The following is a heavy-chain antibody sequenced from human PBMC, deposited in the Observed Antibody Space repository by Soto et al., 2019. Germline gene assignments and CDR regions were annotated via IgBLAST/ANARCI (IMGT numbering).Heavy chain of an antibody. Sequence: PGGSLRLSCAASGFTFSTYAMSWVRQAPGKGPEWVSAISGSGGSTYYADSVKGRFTISRDNSKDTLYLQMNSLRAEDTAVYYCAKRGSIVGATFFDYWGQGTTVTVYS. D-gene: IGHD1-26*01. CDR2: ISGSGGST. CDR1: GFTFSTYA. V-gene: IGHV3-23*01. CDR3: AKRGSIVGATFFDY. J-gene: IGHJ4*02.